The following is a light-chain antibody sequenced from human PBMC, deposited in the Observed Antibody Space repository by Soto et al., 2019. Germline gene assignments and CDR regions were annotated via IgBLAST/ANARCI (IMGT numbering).Light chain of an antibody. CDR2: DAS. CDR1: ESISRW. Sequence: DIQMTQSPSTLSASVGDSVTITCRASESISRWLAWYQQKPGKAPKALIYDASSLKSGVPSRFSGGGSGTDFTLTISSLQPDDFATYYCQQYITSPTFGQGTRRDIK. V-gene: IGKV1-5*01. CDR3: QQYITSPT. J-gene: IGKJ5*01.